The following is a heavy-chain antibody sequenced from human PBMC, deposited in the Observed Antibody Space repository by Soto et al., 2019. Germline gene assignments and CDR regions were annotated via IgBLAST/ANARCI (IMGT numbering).Heavy chain of an antibody. V-gene: IGHV1-18*01. CDR3: GGDYYDSSGYYAAFDF. D-gene: IGHD3-22*01. Sequence: ASVKVSCKASGYTFTSYGISWVRQAPGQGLAGMGWISSYNGNTNYAPKLLGRVTMTTDTSPSTAYIELRSLRSDDAAVYYCGGDYYDSSGYYAAFDFWGQGTLVTVSS. CDR2: ISSYNGNT. J-gene: IGHJ3*01. CDR1: GYTFTSYG.